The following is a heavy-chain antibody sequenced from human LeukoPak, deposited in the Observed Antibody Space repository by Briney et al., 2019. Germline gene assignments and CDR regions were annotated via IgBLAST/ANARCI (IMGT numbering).Heavy chain of an antibody. J-gene: IGHJ4*02. D-gene: IGHD6-13*01. V-gene: IGHV3-21*01. CDR3: ARDRGIAAAGLFDY. CDR2: ISSSSSYI. Sequence: PGGSLRLSCAASGFTFSSYSMNWARQAPGKGLEWVSSISSSSSYIYYADSVKGRFTISRDNAKNSLYLQMNSLRAEDTAVYYCARDRGIAAAGLFDYWGQGTLVTVSS. CDR1: GFTFSSYS.